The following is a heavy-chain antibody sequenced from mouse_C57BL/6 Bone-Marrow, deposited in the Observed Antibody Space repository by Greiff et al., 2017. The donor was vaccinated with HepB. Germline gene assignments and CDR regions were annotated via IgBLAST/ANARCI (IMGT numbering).Heavy chain of an antibody. D-gene: IGHD2-4*01. Sequence: VQLQQSGAELVRPGASVKLSCTASGFNIKDDYMHWVKQRPEQGLEWIGWIDPENGDTEYASKFQGKATITADTSSNTAYLQLSSRTSENTAVYYCTTDDCDVGFYAMDYWGQGTSVTVSS. V-gene: IGHV14-4*01. CDR3: TTDDCDVGFYAMDY. CDR1: GFNIKDDY. CDR2: IDPENGDT. J-gene: IGHJ4*01.